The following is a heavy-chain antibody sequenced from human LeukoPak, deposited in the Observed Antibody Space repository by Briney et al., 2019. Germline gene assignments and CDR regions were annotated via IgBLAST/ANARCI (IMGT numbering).Heavy chain of an antibody. D-gene: IGHD1-26*01. J-gene: IGHJ4*02. CDR2: IYYSGST. CDR1: GGSLSSSSYY. V-gene: IGHV4-39*01. Sequence: SETLSLTCSVSGGSLSSSSYYWGWLRQPPGRGLEWIGSIYYSGSTYYNPSLKSRVTISVDTSKNQFSLNLSSVTAADTAVYYCARDDSGSYLLDYWRQGTLVTVSS. CDR3: ARDDSGSYLLDY.